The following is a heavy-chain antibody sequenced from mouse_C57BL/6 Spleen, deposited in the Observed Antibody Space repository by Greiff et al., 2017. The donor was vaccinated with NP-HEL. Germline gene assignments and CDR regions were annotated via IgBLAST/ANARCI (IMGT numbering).Heavy chain of an antibody. V-gene: IGHV1-74*01. Sequence: QVHVKQSGAELVKPGASVKVSCKASGYTFTSYWMHWVKQRPGQGLEWIGRIHPSDSDTNYNQKFKGKATLTVDKSSSTAYMQLSSLTSEDSAVYYCAIQTAQAPVSYWGQGTLVTVSA. J-gene: IGHJ3*01. CDR2: IHPSDSDT. CDR3: AIQTAQAPVSY. CDR1: GYTFTSYW. D-gene: IGHD3-2*02.